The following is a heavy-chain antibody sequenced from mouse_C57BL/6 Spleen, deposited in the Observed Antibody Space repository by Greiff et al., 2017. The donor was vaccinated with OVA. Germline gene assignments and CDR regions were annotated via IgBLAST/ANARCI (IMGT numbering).Heavy chain of an antibody. V-gene: IGHV1-82*01. CDR1: GYAFSSSW. J-gene: IGHJ2*01. CDR3: ARTGTRDYFDY. Sequence: VQLPQSGPELVKPGASVKISCKASGYAFSSSWMNWVKQRPGKGLEWIGRIYPGDGDTNYNGKFKGKATLTADKSSSTAYMQLSSLTSEDSAVYFCARTGTRDYFDYWGQGTTLTVSS. D-gene: IGHD4-1*01. CDR2: IYPGDGDT.